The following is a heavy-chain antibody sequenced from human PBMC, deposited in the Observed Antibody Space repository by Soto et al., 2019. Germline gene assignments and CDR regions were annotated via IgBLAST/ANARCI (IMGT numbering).Heavy chain of an antibody. CDR1: GYTFTTCP. CDR3: ARKDYYGSGIYYFDY. Sequence: GASVKVSCKPSGYTFTTCPLHWVRQAPGQSLEWMGWINPANGDTGYSQNFQGRVTITRDASASTAYMELSSLRSEDTAVYYCARKDYYGSGIYYFDYWGQGTLVTVSS. V-gene: IGHV1-3*01. D-gene: IGHD3-10*01. J-gene: IGHJ4*02. CDR2: INPANGDT.